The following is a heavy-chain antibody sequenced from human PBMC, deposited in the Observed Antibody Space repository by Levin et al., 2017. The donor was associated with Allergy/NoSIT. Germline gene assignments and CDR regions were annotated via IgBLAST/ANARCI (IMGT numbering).Heavy chain of an antibody. D-gene: IGHD1-1*01. Sequence: SVKVSCKASGGTFGTSSISWVRQAPGQGLEWMGGIMPTYGTSKYAQKFQVRITITADESTGTAYMELSGLTSDDTALYYCAATTGTTRGRGGHYYYGLDAWGQGTTVTVSS. V-gene: IGHV1-69*13. J-gene: IGHJ6*02. CDR2: IMPTYGTS. CDR3: AATTGTTRGRGGHYYYGLDA. CDR1: GGTFGTSS.